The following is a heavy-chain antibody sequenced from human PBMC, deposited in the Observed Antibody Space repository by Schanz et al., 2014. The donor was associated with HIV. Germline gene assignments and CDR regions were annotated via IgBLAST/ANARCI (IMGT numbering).Heavy chain of an antibody. V-gene: IGHV1-69*06. J-gene: IGHJ3*02. D-gene: IGHD3-3*01. CDR3: AKLGQVEWLDALDI. Sequence: QVQLVQSGAEVKKPGSSVKVSCKASGGTFMTYAISWVRQAPGQGLEWMGGIIPVFGTTNYAQKFQGRVTITADKSTSTAYMELSSLRSEDTAVYYCAKLGQVEWLDALDIWGQGLMVTVSS. CDR2: IIPVFGTT. CDR1: GGTFMTYA.